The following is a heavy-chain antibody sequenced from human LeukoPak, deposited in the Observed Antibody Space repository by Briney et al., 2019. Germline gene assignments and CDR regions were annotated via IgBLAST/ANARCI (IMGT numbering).Heavy chain of an antibody. Sequence: GGSLRLSCAASGFAFNSHTMNWVRQAPGKGLEWVSSISSSSTYIHYADSVKGRFTISRDNAKNSLYLQINSLRAEDTAVYYCARDLSAVAGATNYWGQGTLVIVSS. CDR3: ARDLSAVAGATNY. V-gene: IGHV3-21*01. CDR1: GFAFNSHT. D-gene: IGHD6-19*01. J-gene: IGHJ4*02. CDR2: ISSSSTYI.